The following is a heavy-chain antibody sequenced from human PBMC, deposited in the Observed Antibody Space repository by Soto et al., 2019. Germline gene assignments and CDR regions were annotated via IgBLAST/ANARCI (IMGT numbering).Heavy chain of an antibody. CDR3: ATAMVTCYFDY. D-gene: IGHD5-18*01. Sequence: PSETLSLTCTVSGGSISSYYWSWIRQPPGKGLEWIGYIYYSGSTNYNPSLKSRVTISVDTSKNQFSLKLSSVTAADTAVYYCATAMVTCYFDYWGQGTLVTVSS. CDR1: GGSISSYY. J-gene: IGHJ4*02. CDR2: IYYSGST. V-gene: IGHV4-59*01.